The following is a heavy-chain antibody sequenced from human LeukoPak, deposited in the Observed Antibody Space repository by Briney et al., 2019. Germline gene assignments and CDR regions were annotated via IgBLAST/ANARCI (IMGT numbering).Heavy chain of an antibody. V-gene: IGHV4-59*01. CDR2: VYNRGTT. CDR1: GGSITSYY. J-gene: IGHJ4*02. Sequence: SETLSLTCSVSGGSITSYYWSWIRQSPMKGLEWIGSVYNRGTTYYNPSLKSRVTISGDTSKNQLSLRMTYVTTADTAVYFCARETLYSSGWKFDYWGQGTQVAVSS. D-gene: IGHD6-19*01. CDR3: ARETLYSSGWKFDY.